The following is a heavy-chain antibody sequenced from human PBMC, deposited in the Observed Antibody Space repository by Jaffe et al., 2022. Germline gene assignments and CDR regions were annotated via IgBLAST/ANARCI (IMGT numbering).Heavy chain of an antibody. Sequence: QVQLVESGGGVVQPGRSLRLSCAASGFTFSSYGMHWVRQAPGKGLEWVAVISYDGSNKYYADSVKGRFTISRDNSKNTLYLQMNSLRAEDTAVYYCAKILSGMVQGVIITLAADYWGQGTLVTVSS. D-gene: IGHD3-10*01. CDR3: AKILSGMVQGVIITLAADY. CDR1: GFTFSSYG. CDR2: ISYDGSNK. J-gene: IGHJ4*02. V-gene: IGHV3-30*18.